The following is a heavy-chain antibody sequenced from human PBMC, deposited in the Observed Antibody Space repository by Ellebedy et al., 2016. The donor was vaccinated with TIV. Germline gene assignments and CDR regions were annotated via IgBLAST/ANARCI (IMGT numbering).Heavy chain of an antibody. CDR3: ARWSFWSGHFRENAFDI. V-gene: IGHV3-48*01. Sequence: GESLKISXAASGFRFSAYAMNWVRQAPGKGLEWVSYISSSSSTIYYADSVKGRFTISRDNGKDTLYLQMNSLRAEDTAVYYCARWSFWSGHFRENAFDIWGQGTMVTVSS. D-gene: IGHD3-3*01. J-gene: IGHJ3*02. CDR2: ISSSSSTI. CDR1: GFRFSAYA.